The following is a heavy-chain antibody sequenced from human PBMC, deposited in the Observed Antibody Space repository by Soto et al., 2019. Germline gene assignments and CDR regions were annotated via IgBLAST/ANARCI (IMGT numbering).Heavy chain of an antibody. V-gene: IGHV3-30*18. D-gene: IGHD3-3*01. CDR2: ISYDGSNE. CDR1: GFTFSNYG. J-gene: IGHJ6*02. Sequence: TGGSLRLSCAASGFTFSNYGMHWVRQAPGKGLEWVAVISYDGSNEYYADSVKGRFTISRDNSKNTLYLQMGSLRPGDTAVYYCAKSRPIFGVVIDADYYYGMGVWGHGTTVTVSS. CDR3: AKSRPIFGVVIDADYYYGMGV.